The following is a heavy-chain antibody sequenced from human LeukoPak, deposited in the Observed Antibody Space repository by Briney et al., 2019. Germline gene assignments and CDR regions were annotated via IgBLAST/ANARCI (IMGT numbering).Heavy chain of an antibody. CDR2: IYYSGST. CDR3: ARTPRSYYYDSSGYYDY. J-gene: IGHJ4*02. V-gene: IGHV4-59*08. CDR1: GGSISSYY. D-gene: IGHD3-22*01. Sequence: SETLSLTCTVSGGSISSYYWSWIRQPPGKGLEWIGYIYYSGSTNYNPSLRSRVTISVDTSKNQFSLKLSSVTAADTAVYYCARTPRSYYYDSSGYYDYWGQGTLVTVSS.